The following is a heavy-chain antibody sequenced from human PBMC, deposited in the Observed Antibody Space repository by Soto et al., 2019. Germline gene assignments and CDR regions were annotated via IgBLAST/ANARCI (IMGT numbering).Heavy chain of an antibody. CDR2: IYWDDDK. CDR1: GFSLTTSGVG. CDR3: AHRVLRTVFGLVTTTAIYFDF. D-gene: IGHD3-3*01. Sequence: QITLNESGPTVVRPTENLTLTCRFSGFSLTTSGVGVGWIRQSPGKAPEWLAFIYWDDDKRYSEYLKSRLTITKDAPKNQVVLTVSDLDPTDTATYYCAHRVLRTVFGLVTTTAIYFDFWCQGTPVAVSS. V-gene: IGHV2-5*02. J-gene: IGHJ4*02.